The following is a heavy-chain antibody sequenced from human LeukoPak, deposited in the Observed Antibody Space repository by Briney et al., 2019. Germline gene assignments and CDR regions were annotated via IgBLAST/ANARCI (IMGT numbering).Heavy chain of an antibody. Sequence: GASGKVSCKASGYTFTNYDISWVRQATGQGLEWMGGMNPNSGNTGYAQKLQGRVTMTTDTSTSTAYMEQRSLRSDDTAVYYCARDRNYGVKRWFDPWGQGTLVTVSS. CDR3: ARDRNYGVKRWFDP. J-gene: IGHJ5*02. D-gene: IGHD4-17*01. V-gene: IGHV1-8*01. CDR2: MNPNSGNT. CDR1: GYTFTNYD.